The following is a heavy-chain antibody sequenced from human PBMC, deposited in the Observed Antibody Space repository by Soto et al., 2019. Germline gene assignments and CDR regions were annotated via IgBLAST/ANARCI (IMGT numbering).Heavy chain of an antibody. Sequence: QVQLVQSGAEVKKPGASVKVSCKASGYTFTSYDINWVRQATGQGLEWMGWMNPNSGNTGYAQKFQGRVTMTRNTSISTAYMELSSLRSEDTAVYYCARSLRGVRDLNYYYYMDVWGKGTTVTVSS. CDR3: ARSLRGVRDLNYYYYMDV. CDR2: MNPNSGNT. J-gene: IGHJ6*03. D-gene: IGHD2-8*01. V-gene: IGHV1-8*01. CDR1: GYTFTSYD.